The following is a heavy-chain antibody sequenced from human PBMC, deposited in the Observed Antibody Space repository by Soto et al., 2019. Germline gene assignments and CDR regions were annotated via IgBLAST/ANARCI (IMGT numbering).Heavy chain of an antibody. V-gene: IGHV4-30-4*01. CDR1: GGSISSGDYY. CDR3: AREGKYQLPPNPAGMDV. J-gene: IGHJ6*02. Sequence: QVQLQESGPGLVKPSQTLSLTCTVSGGSISSGDYYWSWICQPPGKGLEWIGYIYYSGSTYCNPSLKSRVTISVDTPKNQFSLKLSSMTAADTAVYYCAREGKYQLPPNPAGMDVWGQGTTVTVSS. D-gene: IGHD2-2*01. CDR2: IYYSGST.